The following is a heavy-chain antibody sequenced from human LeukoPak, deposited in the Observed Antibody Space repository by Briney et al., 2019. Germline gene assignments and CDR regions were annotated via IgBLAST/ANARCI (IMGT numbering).Heavy chain of an antibody. Sequence: TGRSLRLSCAASGFTFINAWMNWVRQAPGKGLEWVSGINWNGGSTGYADSVKGRFTISRDNAKNSLYLQMNSLRAEDTALYYCARDGAGGELIHFDYWGQGTLVTVSS. CDR2: INWNGGST. D-gene: IGHD3-10*01. V-gene: IGHV3-20*04. CDR1: GFTFINAW. CDR3: ARDGAGGELIHFDY. J-gene: IGHJ4*02.